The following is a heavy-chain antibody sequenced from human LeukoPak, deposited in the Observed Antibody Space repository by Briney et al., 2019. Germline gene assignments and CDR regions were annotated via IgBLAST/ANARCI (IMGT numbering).Heavy chain of an antibody. Sequence: GRSLRLSCAVSGFTFRNYGMHWVRQAPGKGLEWVALMRYDGSNEYYADSVKGRFTISRDNSKSTLYLQMNSLIAEDTAVYYCARDRGSTSGRGMDYWGQGTLVTVSS. CDR1: GFTFRNYG. J-gene: IGHJ4*02. V-gene: IGHV3-33*01. CDR3: ARDRGSTSGRGMDY. CDR2: MRYDGSNE. D-gene: IGHD1-26*01.